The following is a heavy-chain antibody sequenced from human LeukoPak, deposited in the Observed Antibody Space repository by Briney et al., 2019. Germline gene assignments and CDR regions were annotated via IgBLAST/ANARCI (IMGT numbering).Heavy chain of an antibody. CDR2: IIPIFGTA. V-gene: IGHV1-69*06. Sequence: GASVKVSCKASGGTFSSYAISWVRQAPGQGLEWMGGIIPIFGTANYAQKIQGRVTITADKSTSTAYMELSSLRSEDTAVYYCARLSYDILTGYYEYYFDYWGQGTLVTVSS. J-gene: IGHJ4*02. D-gene: IGHD3-9*01. CDR3: ARLSYDILTGYYEYYFDY. CDR1: GGTFSSYA.